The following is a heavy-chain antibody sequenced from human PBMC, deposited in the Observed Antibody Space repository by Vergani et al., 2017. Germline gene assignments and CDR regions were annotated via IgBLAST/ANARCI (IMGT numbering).Heavy chain of an antibody. V-gene: IGHV3-15*01. D-gene: IGHD3-3*01. CDR3: TTEKRLAYDDFWSCYYPAFDI. Sequence: EVQLVESGGGLVKPGGSLRLSCAASGFTFSNAWMSWVRQAPGKGLEWVGSLKCKTEGGTTDYAAPVKCRVTISRDDSKNTLYLQMTSLKTADTAVSYCTTEKRLAYDDFWSCYYPAFDIWGQGTMVTVSS. CDR2: LKCKTEGGTT. J-gene: IGHJ3*02. CDR1: GFTFSNAW.